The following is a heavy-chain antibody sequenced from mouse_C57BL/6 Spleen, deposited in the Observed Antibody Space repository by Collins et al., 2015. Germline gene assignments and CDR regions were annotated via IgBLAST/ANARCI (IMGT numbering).Heavy chain of an antibody. CDR1: GYTFTDYY. Sequence: QVQLKQSGAELVRPGASVKLSCKASGYTFTDYYINWVKQRPGQGLEWIARIYPGTGNSYYSEKFKGKATLTAEKSSSTAYMQLSSLTSEDSAVYFCAREGLRMDYWGQGTSVTVSS. J-gene: IGHJ4*01. CDR2: IYPGTGNS. CDR3: AREGLRMDY. V-gene: IGHV1-76*01.